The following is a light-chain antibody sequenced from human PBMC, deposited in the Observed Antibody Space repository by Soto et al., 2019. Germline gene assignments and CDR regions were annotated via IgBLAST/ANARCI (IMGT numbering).Light chain of an antibody. J-gene: IGLJ3*02. CDR3: CSYAGRDTLVL. CDR1: NNDVGSYNL. V-gene: IGLV2-23*01. CDR2: EAN. Sequence: QSVLTQPASVSGSPGQSITICCTGTNNDVGSYNLVSWYQQHPGKAPKLIIYEANKRPSGVSTRFSGSKSGIMASLTISGLQAEDEADYYCCSYAGRDTLVLFGAGTKLTVL.